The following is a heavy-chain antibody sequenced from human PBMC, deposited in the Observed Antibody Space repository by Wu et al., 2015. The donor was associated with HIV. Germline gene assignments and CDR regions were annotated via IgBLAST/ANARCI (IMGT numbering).Heavy chain of an antibody. J-gene: IGHJ5*02. Sequence: QVQLVQSGIEVKKPGASVKVSCKASGYTFSDYYLHWIRQAPGQGLEWMGWINPKDGATDFARKFQGRVTMTRDTSFSTAYMNLISLTSDDTAVYYCARGNYDFWAAHFADNWFDPWGQGTLVTVSS. D-gene: IGHD3-3*01. CDR1: GYTFSDYY. V-gene: IGHV1-2*02. CDR3: ARGNYDFWAAHFADNWFDP. CDR2: INPKDGAT.